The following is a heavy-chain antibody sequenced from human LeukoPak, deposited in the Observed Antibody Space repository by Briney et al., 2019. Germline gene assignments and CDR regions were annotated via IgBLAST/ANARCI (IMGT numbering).Heavy chain of an antibody. CDR1: GFTFSSYA. CDR2: ISGSGGST. D-gene: IGHD6-13*01. J-gene: IGHJ5*02. CDR3: AKECSSSWFEYNWFDP. Sequence: PGGSLRLSCAASGFTFSSYAMSWVRQASGKGLEWVSAISGSGGSTYYADSVKGRFTISRDNSKNTLYLQMNSLRAEDTAVYYCAKECSSSWFEYNWFDPWGQGTLVTVSS. V-gene: IGHV3-23*01.